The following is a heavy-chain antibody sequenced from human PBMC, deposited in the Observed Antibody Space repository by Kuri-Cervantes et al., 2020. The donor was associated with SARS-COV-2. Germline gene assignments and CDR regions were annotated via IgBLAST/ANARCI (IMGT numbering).Heavy chain of an antibody. D-gene: IGHD2-21*01. CDR3: ARESLFGYYYMDV. V-gene: IGHV3-30-3*01. J-gene: IGHJ6*03. Sequence: LSLTCAASGFTFSSYAMHWVRQAPGKGLEWVAVISYDGSNKYYADSVKGRFTISRDNSKSTLYLQMNSLRAEDTAVYYCARESLFGYYYMDVWGKGTTVTVSS. CDR1: GFTFSSYA. CDR2: ISYDGSNK.